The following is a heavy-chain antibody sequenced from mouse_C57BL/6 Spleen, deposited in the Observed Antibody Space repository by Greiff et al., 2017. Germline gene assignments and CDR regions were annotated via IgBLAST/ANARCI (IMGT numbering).Heavy chain of an antibody. Sequence: EVQGVESGGGLVKPGGSLKLSCAASGFTFSSYAMSWVRQTPEQRLEWVATISDGGSYTYYPDNVKGRFTISRDNAKNNLYLQMSHLKSEDTAMYYCARDDYEFAYWGQGTLVTVSA. CDR3: ARDDYEFAY. CDR2: ISDGGSYT. J-gene: IGHJ3*01. CDR1: GFTFSSYA. D-gene: IGHD2-4*01. V-gene: IGHV5-4*01.